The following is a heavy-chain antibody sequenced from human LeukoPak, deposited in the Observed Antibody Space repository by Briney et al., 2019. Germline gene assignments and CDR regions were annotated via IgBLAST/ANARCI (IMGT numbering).Heavy chain of an antibody. CDR3: ARDPKMATIQYYFDY. Sequence: GRSLRLSCAASGFTFSGYAMHWVRQAPGKGLEWVAVISYDGSNKYYADSVKGRFTISRDNSKNTLYLQMNSLRAEDTAVYYCARDPKMATIQYYFDYCGQGTLVTVTS. J-gene: IGHJ4*02. V-gene: IGHV3-30-3*01. CDR2: ISYDGSNK. D-gene: IGHD5-24*01. CDR1: GFTFSGYA.